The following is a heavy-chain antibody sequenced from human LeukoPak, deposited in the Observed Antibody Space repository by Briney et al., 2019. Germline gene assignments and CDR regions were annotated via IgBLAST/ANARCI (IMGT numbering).Heavy chain of an antibody. Sequence: SETLSLTRTVSGGSISSYYWSWIRQPPGKGLEWIGYIYYSGSTNYNPSLKSRVTISVDTSKNQFSLKLSSVTAADTAVYYCASFRDGYNSDYFDYWGQGTLVTVSS. V-gene: IGHV4-59*01. CDR2: IYYSGST. CDR3: ASFRDGYNSDYFDY. CDR1: GGSISSYY. J-gene: IGHJ4*02. D-gene: IGHD5-24*01.